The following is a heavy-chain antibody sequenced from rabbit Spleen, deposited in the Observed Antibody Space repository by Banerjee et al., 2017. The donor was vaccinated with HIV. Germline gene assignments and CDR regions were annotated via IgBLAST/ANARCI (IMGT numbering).Heavy chain of an antibody. CDR1: GLDFSSRYW. J-gene: IGHJ4*01. CDR3: ARDAAGREDFNL. D-gene: IGHD4-2*01. Sequence: QEQLEESGGDLVKPGASLTLTCKASGLDFSSRYWICWVRQAPGKGLEWIACIDVAKYGTTYYASWAKGRFTISKTSSTTVTLHMTSLTVTDTATYFCARDAAGREDFNLWGQGTLVTVS. CDR2: IDVAKYGTT. V-gene: IGHV1S45*01.